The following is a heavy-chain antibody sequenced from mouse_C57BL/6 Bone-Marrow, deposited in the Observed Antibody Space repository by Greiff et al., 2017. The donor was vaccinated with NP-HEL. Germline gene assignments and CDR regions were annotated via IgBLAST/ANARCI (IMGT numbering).Heavy chain of an antibody. D-gene: IGHD1-1*01. V-gene: IGHV1-81*01. CDR2: IYPRSGNT. Sequence: QVQLQQSGAELARPGASVKLSCKASGYTFTSYGISWVKQRTGQGLEWIGEIYPRSGNTYYNEKFKGKATLTADKSSSTAYMELRSLTSEDSAVYFCARGLLLRYMYYFDYWGQGTTLTVSS. CDR1: GYTFTSYG. CDR3: ARGLLLRYMYYFDY. J-gene: IGHJ2*01.